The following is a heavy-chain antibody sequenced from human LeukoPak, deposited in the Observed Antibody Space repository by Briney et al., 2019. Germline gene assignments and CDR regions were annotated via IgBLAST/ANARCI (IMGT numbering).Heavy chain of an antibody. CDR3: AKDFSSSGWHYYIDY. J-gene: IGHJ4*02. Sequence: AQSLRLSCAASGCTFSSYAMSWVRQAPGKGMDLVSAVSGSGGSTYYADSVKGRFTISRDNSKNTLYLQMNSLRAENTAVYYCAKDFSSSGWHYYIDYWGQGTLVTVSS. D-gene: IGHD6-19*01. CDR2: VSGSGGST. CDR1: GCTFSSYA. V-gene: IGHV3-23*01.